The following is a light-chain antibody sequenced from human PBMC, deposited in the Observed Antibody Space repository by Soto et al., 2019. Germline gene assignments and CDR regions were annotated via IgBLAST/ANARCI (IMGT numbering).Light chain of an antibody. CDR3: PQYNSYS. CDR1: QSISSW. V-gene: IGKV1-5*01. Sequence: DIQTTQSPSTLSASVGDRVTITCRASQSISSWLAWYQQKPGKAPKLLIYDASSLESGVPSRVSGSGSGTEFTLTISSLQPYDFATYYCPQYNSYSFGGGTKVEIK. J-gene: IGKJ4*01. CDR2: DAS.